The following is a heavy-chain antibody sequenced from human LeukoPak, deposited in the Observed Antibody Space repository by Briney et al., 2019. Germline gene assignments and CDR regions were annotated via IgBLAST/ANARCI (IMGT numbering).Heavy chain of an antibody. D-gene: IGHD5-18*01. CDR3: ARGGSIQLWKNYYYMDV. CDR2: INAGNGNT. CDR1: GYTFTSYA. Sequence: VSVKVSCKASGYTFTSYAMHWVRQAPGQRLEWMGCINAGNGNTKYSQEFQGRVTITRDTSASTAYMELSSLRSEDMAVYYCARGGSIQLWKNYYYMDVWGKGTTVTVSS. V-gene: IGHV1-3*03. J-gene: IGHJ6*03.